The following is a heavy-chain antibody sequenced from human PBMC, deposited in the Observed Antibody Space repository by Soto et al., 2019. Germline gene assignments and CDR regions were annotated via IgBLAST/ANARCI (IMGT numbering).Heavy chain of an antibody. CDR1: GFTFSNAW. Sequence: GGSLRLSCAASGFTFSNAWMNWVRQAPGKGLEWVGRIKSKTDGGTTDYAAPVKGRFTISRDDSKNTLYLQMNSLKTEDTAVYYCTTRIWFGELLCDYWGQGTLVTVSS. CDR3: TTRIWFGELLCDY. J-gene: IGHJ4*02. D-gene: IGHD3-10*01. V-gene: IGHV3-15*07. CDR2: IKSKTDGGTT.